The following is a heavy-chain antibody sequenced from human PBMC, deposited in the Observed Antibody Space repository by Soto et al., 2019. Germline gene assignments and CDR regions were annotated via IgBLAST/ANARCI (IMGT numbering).Heavy chain of an antibody. J-gene: IGHJ2*01. Sequence: QVQLQESGPGLVKPSESLSLTCTVSGGSIGNYYWAWIRQSAGKGLEWIGRIYTSGRTHHKPSLTGRVTMSIATSKNQFSLRLTSVTAADTAMYYCARDYDVNTALDYWYFDLWGRGTLVTVSS. CDR2: IYTSGRT. V-gene: IGHV4-4*07. D-gene: IGHD5-18*01. CDR3: ARDYDVNTALDYWYFDL. CDR1: GGSIGNYY.